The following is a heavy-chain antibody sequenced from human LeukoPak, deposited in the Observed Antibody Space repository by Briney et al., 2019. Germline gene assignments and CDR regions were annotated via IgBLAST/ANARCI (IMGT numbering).Heavy chain of an antibody. J-gene: IGHJ4*02. V-gene: IGHV4-59*01. Sequence: SETLPLTCTVSGGSISSYYWNWIRQPPGKGLEWIGYIYYSGSTNYNPSLKSRVTISVDTSKNQFSLNLTSVTAADTAVYYCARGRTNYYDSSGYYFFDYWGQGTLVTVSS. CDR3: ARGRTNYYDSSGYYFFDY. CDR2: IYYSGST. D-gene: IGHD3-22*01. CDR1: GGSISSYY.